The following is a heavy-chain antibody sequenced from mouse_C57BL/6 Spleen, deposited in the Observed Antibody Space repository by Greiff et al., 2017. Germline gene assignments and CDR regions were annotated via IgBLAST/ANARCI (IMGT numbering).Heavy chain of an antibody. Sequence: EVQRVESGGGLVQSGRSLRLSCATSGFTFSDFYMEWVRQAPGKGLEWIAASRNKANDYTTEYSASVKGRFIVSRDTSQSILYLQMHARRADDTAIYYCARDVDGYRAMDYWGQGTSVTVSS. V-gene: IGHV7-1*01. CDR1: GFTFSDFY. J-gene: IGHJ4*01. CDR3: ARDVDGYRAMDY. CDR2: SRNKANDYTT. D-gene: IGHD2-3*01.